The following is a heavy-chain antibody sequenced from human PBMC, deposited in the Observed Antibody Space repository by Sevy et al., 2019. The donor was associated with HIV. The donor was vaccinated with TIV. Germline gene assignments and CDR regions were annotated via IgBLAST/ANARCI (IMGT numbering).Heavy chain of an antibody. CDR2: ISSSSSYI. Sequence: GGSLRLSCAASGFTFSSYSMNWVRQAPGKGLEWVSSISSSSSYIYYADSVKGRFTISRDNAKNSLYLQMNSLRAEDTAVYYCARDRDGGYPGARYFDLWGRGTLVTVSS. CDR1: GFTFSSYS. D-gene: IGHD5-18*01. J-gene: IGHJ2*01. V-gene: IGHV3-21*01. CDR3: ARDRDGGYPGARYFDL.